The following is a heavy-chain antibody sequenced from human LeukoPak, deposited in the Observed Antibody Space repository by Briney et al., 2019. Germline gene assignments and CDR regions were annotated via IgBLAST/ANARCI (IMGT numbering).Heavy chain of an antibody. CDR3: AKEHAWGYYYGMDV. J-gene: IGHJ6*02. CDR2: ISYDGSNK. D-gene: IGHD7-27*01. Sequence: PGRSLRLSCAASGFTFSSYGMHWVRQAPGKGLEWVAVISYDGSNKYYADSVKGRFTISRDNSKNTLYLQMNSPRAEDTAVYYCAKEHAWGYYYGMDVWGQGTTVTVSS. CDR1: GFTFSSYG. V-gene: IGHV3-30*18.